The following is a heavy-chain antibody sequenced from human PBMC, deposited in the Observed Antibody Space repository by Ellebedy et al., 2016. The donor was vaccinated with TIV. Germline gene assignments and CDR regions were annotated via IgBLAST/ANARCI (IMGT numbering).Heavy chain of an antibody. Sequence: MPGGSLRLSCTVSGDSISSSYWSWIRQPAGKGLEWIGRVNITGRTNYNPSLRSRVTMSLDTSKNQLSLRLTSVTVADTAIYYCGRDVYGKMWIDHWGQGTLVTVSS. CDR1: GDSISSSY. CDR2: VNITGRT. D-gene: IGHD1-14*01. J-gene: IGHJ4*02. CDR3: GRDVYGKMWIDH. V-gene: IGHV4-4*07.